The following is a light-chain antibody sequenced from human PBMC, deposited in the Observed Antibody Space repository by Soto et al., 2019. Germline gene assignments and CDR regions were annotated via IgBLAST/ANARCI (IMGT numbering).Light chain of an antibody. CDR3: SAHACSNSPLA. Sequence: QSVLTQPPSASGSPGQSVTISCTGSGSDLGAYNFVSWYQQHPGKAPKVIISEVYKRPSGVPSRFSGSKSANTASLTISGLLADDEADYYCSAHACSNSPLAFGGGTKLTVL. J-gene: IGLJ2*01. CDR1: GSDLGAYNF. V-gene: IGLV2-8*01. CDR2: EVY.